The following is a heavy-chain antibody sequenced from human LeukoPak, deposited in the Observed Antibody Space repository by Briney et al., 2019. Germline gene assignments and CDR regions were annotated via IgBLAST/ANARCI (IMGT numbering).Heavy chain of an antibody. CDR1: GFTFSDYG. J-gene: IGHJ4*02. Sequence: GGSLRLSCAASGFTFSDYGMSWIRQAPGKGLEWVSVISGSGGNTYYADSVKGRFTISRDNSKNTLYLQMNSLRAEDTAVYYCARDGGSAWFLDYWGQGTLVTVSS. V-gene: IGHV3-23*01. CDR3: ARDGGSAWFLDY. CDR2: ISGSGGNT. D-gene: IGHD6-19*01.